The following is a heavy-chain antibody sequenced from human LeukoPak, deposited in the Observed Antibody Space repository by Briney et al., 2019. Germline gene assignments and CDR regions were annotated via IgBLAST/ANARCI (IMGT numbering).Heavy chain of an antibody. Sequence: SETLSLTCTVSSGSISSYYWGWVRQPPGTGLEWIASFYYSGNTYYNPSLQSRVSISVDTSKSQFSLNLNSVTAADTAVYYCTRYGDRSNREFDYWGQGTLVTVSS. CDR1: SGSISSYY. D-gene: IGHD2-21*02. CDR2: FYYSGNT. V-gene: IGHV4-39*01. J-gene: IGHJ4*02. CDR3: TRYGDRSNREFDY.